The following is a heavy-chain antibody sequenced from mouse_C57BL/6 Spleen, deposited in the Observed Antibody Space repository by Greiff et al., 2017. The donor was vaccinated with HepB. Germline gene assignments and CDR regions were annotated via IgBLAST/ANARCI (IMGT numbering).Heavy chain of an antibody. CDR1: GFNIKDDY. CDR2: IDPENGDT. V-gene: IGHV14-4*01. CDR3: TCRRHYAMDY. Sequence: EVKLMESGAELVRPGASVKLSCTASGFNIKDDYMHWVKQRPEQGLEWIGWIDPENGDTEYASKFQGKATITADTSSNTAYLQLSSLTSEDTAVYYCTCRRHYAMDYWGQGTSVTVSS. J-gene: IGHJ4*01. D-gene: IGHD3-2*02.